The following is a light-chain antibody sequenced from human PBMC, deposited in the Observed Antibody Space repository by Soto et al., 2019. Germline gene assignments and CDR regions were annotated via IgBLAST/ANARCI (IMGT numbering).Light chain of an antibody. Sequence: EFVLTQSPATLSLSPGDRATLSCRASQSVGSYLVWYQHKPGQAPRLLIYDASNRATGIPARFSGSGSGTDFTLTISRLEPEDFAVYFCQQRSDWPITFGQGTRLDMK. CDR1: QSVGSY. J-gene: IGKJ5*01. CDR3: QQRSDWPIT. CDR2: DAS. V-gene: IGKV3-11*01.